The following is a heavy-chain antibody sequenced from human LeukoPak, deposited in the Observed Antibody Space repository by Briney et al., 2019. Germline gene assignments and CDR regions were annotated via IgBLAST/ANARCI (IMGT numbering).Heavy chain of an antibody. CDR3: ARGHDYGDPSYDY. V-gene: IGHV1-8*03. J-gene: IGHJ4*02. CDR2: MNPNSGNT. D-gene: IGHD4-17*01. Sequence: ASVKVSCKASGYTFTSYDINWVRQATGQGLEWMGWMNPNSGNTGYAQKFQGRVTITRNTSISTAYMELSSLRSEDKAVYYCARGHDYGDPSYDYWGQGTLVTVSS. CDR1: GYTFTSYD.